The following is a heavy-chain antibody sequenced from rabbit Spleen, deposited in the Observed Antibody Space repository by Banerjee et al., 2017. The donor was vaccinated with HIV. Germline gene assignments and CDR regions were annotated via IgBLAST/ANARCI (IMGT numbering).Heavy chain of an antibody. CDR2: IYAGSSGST. CDR1: GFSFSSSYD. J-gene: IGHJ6*01. CDR3: ARAGYGVYSYNELDL. V-gene: IGHV1S40*01. Sequence: QSLEESGGGLVQPEGSLTLTCTASGFSFSSSYDMCWVRQAPGKGLEWIACIYAGSSGSTYYASWAKGRFTISKTSSTTVTLQMTSLTAADTATYFCARAGYGVYSYNELDLWGPGTLVTVS. D-gene: IGHD2-1*01.